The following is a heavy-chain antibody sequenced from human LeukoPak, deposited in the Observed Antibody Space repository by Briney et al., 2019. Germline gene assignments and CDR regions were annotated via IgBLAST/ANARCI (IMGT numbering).Heavy chain of an antibody. V-gene: IGHV1-69*05. J-gene: IGHJ3*02. Sequence: GSSVKVSCKASGGTFSNYAIHWVRQAPGQGLAWMAGIIPVLGATHYAQKFQGRVTIITDESTNTAYMDLSRLRSEDTAVYYCALDVSGSYYLTSTFDIWGPGTMVTVSS. CDR2: IIPVLGAT. CDR3: ALDVSGSYYLTSTFDI. CDR1: GGTFSNYA. D-gene: IGHD1-26*01.